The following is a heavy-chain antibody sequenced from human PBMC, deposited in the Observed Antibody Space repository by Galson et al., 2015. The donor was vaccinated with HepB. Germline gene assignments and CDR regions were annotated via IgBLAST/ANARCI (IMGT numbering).Heavy chain of an antibody. J-gene: IGHJ3*02. CDR1: GFTFSSYS. D-gene: IGHD1-26*01. CDR2: ISSSSSYI. CDR3: ARGEGATHTAFDT. Sequence: SLRLSCAASGFTFSSYSMNWVRQAPGKGLEWVSSISSSSSYIYYADSVKGRFTISRDNAKNSLYLQMNSLRAEDTAVYYCARGEGATHTAFDTWGQGTMVTVSS. V-gene: IGHV3-21*01.